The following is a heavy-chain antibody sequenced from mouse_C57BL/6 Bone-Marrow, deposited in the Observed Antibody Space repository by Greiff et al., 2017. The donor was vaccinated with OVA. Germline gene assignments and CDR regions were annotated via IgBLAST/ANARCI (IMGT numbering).Heavy chain of an antibody. V-gene: IGHV1-42*01. CDR2: INPSTGGT. CDR3: ARGGTSPFAY. CDR1: GYSFTGYY. D-gene: IGHD4-1*01. Sequence: EVKLQQSGPELVKPGASVKISCKASGYSFTGYYMNWVKQSPEKSLEWIGEINPSTGGTTYNQKFKAKATLTVDKSSSTAYMQHKGLTSEDSAVNYYARGGTSPFAYWGQGTLVTVSA. J-gene: IGHJ3*01.